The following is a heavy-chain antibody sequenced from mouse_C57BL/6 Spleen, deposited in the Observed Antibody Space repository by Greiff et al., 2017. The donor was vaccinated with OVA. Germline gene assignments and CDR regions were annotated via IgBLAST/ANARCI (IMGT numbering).Heavy chain of an antibody. CDR1: GYTFTGYW. CDR3: ARPFYDGYSAWFAY. Sequence: VQLQQSGAELMKPGASVKLSCKATGYTFTGYWIEWVKQRPGHGLEWIGEILPGSGSTNYNEKFKGKATFTADTSSNTAYMQLSSLTTDDSSIFSFARPFYDGYSAWFAYWGQGTLVTVSA. V-gene: IGHV1-9*01. CDR2: ILPGSGST. D-gene: IGHD2-3*01. J-gene: IGHJ3*01.